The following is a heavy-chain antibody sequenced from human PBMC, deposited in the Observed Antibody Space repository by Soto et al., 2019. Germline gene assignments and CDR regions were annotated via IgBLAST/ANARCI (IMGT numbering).Heavy chain of an antibody. CDR3: ARALYDFWSGYYYYYYGMDV. D-gene: IGHD3-3*01. J-gene: IGHJ6*02. CDR2: IKQDGSEK. CDR1: GFTFSSYW. Sequence: GGSLRLSCAASGFTFSSYWMSWVRQAPGKGLEWVANIKQDGSEKYYVDSVKGRFTIPRDNAKNSLYLQMNSLRAEDTAVYYCARALYDFWSGYYYYYYGMDVWGQGTTVTVSS. V-gene: IGHV3-7*01.